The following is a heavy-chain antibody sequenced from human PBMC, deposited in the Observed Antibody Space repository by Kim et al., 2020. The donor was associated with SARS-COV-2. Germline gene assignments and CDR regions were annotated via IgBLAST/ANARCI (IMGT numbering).Heavy chain of an antibody. CDR3: ARVSSDSYDILSGAPSFFDY. D-gene: IGHD3-9*01. Sequence: SETLSLTCTVSGGSISSYYWSWIRQPPGKGLEWIGYIYYSGSPNYNPDLKSRVTITVDTSKNQFSLKLSAVTAADTAVYYCARVSSDSYDILSGAPSFFDYWGQGALVTVSS. J-gene: IGHJ4*02. CDR1: GGSISSYY. V-gene: IGHV4-59*01. CDR2: IYYSGSP.